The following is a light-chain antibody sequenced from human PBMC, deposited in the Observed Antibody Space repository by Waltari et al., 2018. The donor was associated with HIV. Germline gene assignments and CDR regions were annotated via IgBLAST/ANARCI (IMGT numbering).Light chain of an antibody. Sequence: DIVMTQSPDSLAVSLGERATINCKSSQSVLYSSNSKNYLAWYQQKPGQPPKLLIYWASTRASGVPDRFSGSGSGTEFTLTISSLQAEDVAVYYCQQYYSTPRTFGGGTKVEIK. CDR3: QQYYSTPRT. J-gene: IGKJ4*01. CDR2: WAS. V-gene: IGKV4-1*01. CDR1: QSVLYSSNSKNY.